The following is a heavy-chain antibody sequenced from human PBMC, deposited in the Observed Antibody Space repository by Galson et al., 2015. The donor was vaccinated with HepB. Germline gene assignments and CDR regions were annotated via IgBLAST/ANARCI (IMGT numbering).Heavy chain of an antibody. D-gene: IGHD3-3*01. CDR1: GGSFSGYY. J-gene: IGHJ4*02. CDR2: INHSGST. CDR3: ARGYRWSAPPLGY. Sequence: ETLSLTCAVYGGSFSGYYWSWIRQPPGKGLEWIGEINHSGSTNYNPSLKSRVTISVDTSKNQFSLKLSSVTAADTAVYYCARGYRWSAPPLGYWGQGTLVTVSS. V-gene: IGHV4-34*01.